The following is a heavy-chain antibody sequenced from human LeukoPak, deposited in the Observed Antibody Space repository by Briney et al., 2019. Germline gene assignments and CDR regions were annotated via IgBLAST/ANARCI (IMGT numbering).Heavy chain of an antibody. CDR1: GFTFDDYG. J-gene: IGHJ4*02. D-gene: IGHD3-9*01. CDR2: INWNGANT. V-gene: IGHV3-20*04. CDR3: ARGFDGNFDY. Sequence: GGSLRLSCAASGFTFDDYGMSWVRQAAGKGLEWVSGINWNGANTVYADSVKGRFTISRDHAKNSLYLQMNSLRAEDTALYYCARGFDGNFDYWGQGTLVTVSP.